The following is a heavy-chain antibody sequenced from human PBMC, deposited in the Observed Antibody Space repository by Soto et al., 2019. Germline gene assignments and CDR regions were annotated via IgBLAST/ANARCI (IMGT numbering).Heavy chain of an antibody. CDR3: ARPAATVIFYSGMDV. D-gene: IGHD4-17*01. Sequence: LRLSCAASGFTFSDYAMHWVRQAPGKGLEWVAIISFDGSNEHYADSVQGRFTISRDNSENTLYLQMNSLRADDTAVYYCARPAATVIFYSGMDVWGQGTTVTVSS. CDR2: ISFDGSNE. J-gene: IGHJ6*02. V-gene: IGHV3-30-3*01. CDR1: GFTFSDYA.